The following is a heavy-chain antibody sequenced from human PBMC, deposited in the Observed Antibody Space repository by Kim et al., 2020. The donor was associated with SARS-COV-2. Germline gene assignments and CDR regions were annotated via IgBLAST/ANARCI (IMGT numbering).Heavy chain of an antibody. CDR3: ARGSNRANLNWYFDL. CDR1: GFTVSSNY. J-gene: IGHJ2*01. CDR2: IYSGGST. V-gene: IGHV3-53*01. D-gene: IGHD3-16*02. Sequence: GGSLRLSCAASGFTVSSNYMNWVRQAPGKGLEWVSVIYSGGSTYYADSVKGRFTISRDNSKNTLYLQMNSLRAEDTAVYYCARGSNRANLNWYFDLWGRGTLVTVSS.